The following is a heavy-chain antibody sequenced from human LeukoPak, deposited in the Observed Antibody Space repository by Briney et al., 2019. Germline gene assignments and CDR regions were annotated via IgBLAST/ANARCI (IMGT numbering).Heavy chain of an antibody. CDR2: ISYDGSNK. D-gene: IGHD6-19*01. CDR1: GFTFSSNW. V-gene: IGHV3-30*03. CDR3: ARDHLAVAGTYYFDY. J-gene: IGHJ4*02. Sequence: LAGGSLRLSCVASGFTFSSNWMSWVRQAPGKGLEWVAVISYDGSNKYYADSVKGRFTISRDNSKNTLYLQMNSLRAEDTAVYYCARDHLAVAGTYYFDYWGQGTLVTVSS.